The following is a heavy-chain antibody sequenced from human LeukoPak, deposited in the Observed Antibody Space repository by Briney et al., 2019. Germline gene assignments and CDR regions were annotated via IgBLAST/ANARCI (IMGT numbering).Heavy chain of an antibody. CDR1: GYTFTKNG. J-gene: IGHJ4*02. D-gene: IGHD3-22*01. CDR3: ARSNTRYDSSGYCGY. Sequence: GASVKVSCRASGYTFTKNGISWVRQAPGQGLEWMGWISAYNGNTNYAQKLQGRVTMTTDTSTSTAYMELRSLRSDDTAVYYCARSNTRYDSSGYCGYWGQGTLVTVSS. CDR2: ISAYNGNT. V-gene: IGHV1-18*01.